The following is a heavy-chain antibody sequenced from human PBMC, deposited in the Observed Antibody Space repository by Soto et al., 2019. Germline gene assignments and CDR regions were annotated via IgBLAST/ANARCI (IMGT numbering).Heavy chain of an antibody. CDR1: GFTFSSSA. CDR3: AKWRGDCYFDY. V-gene: IGHV3-23*01. Sequence: GGSLRLSCAASGFTFSSSAMNWVRQAPGKGLEWVSVISGSGGTTYYADSVKGRFTISRDNSKNTLYLQMNSLRAEDTAVYYCAKWRGDCYFDYWGQGTLVTVSS. D-gene: IGHD2-21*02. J-gene: IGHJ4*02. CDR2: ISGSGGTT.